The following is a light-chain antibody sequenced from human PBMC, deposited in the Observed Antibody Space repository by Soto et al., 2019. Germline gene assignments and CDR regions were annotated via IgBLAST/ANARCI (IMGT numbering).Light chain of an antibody. CDR3: SSYTSTNTLMV. Sequence: QSALTQPPSVSGSPGQSVTISCTGTSSDVGSYDRVSWYQQPPGTAPKLIIYDVSNRPSGVPDRFSGSKSGHTASLNISGLQAEDEADYYCSSYTSTNTLMVFGGGTKLTVL. CDR2: DVS. CDR1: SSDVGSYDR. J-gene: IGLJ2*01. V-gene: IGLV2-18*02.